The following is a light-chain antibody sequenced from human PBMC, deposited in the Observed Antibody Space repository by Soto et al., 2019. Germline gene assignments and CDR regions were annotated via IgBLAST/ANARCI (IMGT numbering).Light chain of an antibody. CDR2: EVN. CDR1: SSDVGGYNY. V-gene: IGLV2-8*01. CDR3: SSYAGSNTVV. J-gene: IGLJ2*01. Sequence: QSALTQPPSASGSPGQSVTISCTGTSSDVGGYNYVSWYQQHPGKAPKLMIYEVNKRPSGVTDRFSGYKSGNTASLPVSWLQDEDEADYCCSSYAGSNTVVFGGGTKLTVL.